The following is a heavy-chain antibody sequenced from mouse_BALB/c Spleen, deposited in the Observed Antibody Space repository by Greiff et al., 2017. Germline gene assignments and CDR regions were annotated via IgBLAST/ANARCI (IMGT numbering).Heavy chain of an antibody. CDR2: IWTGGGT. CDR1: GFSLTSYD. CDR3: VRDRGDGIFDY. J-gene: IGHJ2*01. V-gene: IGHV2-9-2*01. Sequence: VKLMESGPGLVAPSQSLSITCTVSGFSLTSYDISWIRQPPGKGLEWLGVIWTGGGTNYNSAFMSRLSISKDNSKSQVFLKMNSLQTDDTAIYYCVRDRGDGIFDYWGQGTTLTVSS. D-gene: IGHD1-2*01.